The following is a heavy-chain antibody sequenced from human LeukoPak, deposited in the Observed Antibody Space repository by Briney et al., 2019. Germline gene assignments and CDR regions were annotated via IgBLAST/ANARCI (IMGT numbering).Heavy chain of an antibody. Sequence: PGGSLRLSCAASGFTFSSYAMSWVRQAPGKGLEWVSAIGGDGITTYYADSVRGRFTISRDNSKNTLFLQMNILIAEDTAIYYCAKAQHTSGWYWFDPWGQGTLVTVSS. CDR2: IGGDGITT. D-gene: IGHD6-19*01. CDR3: AKAQHTSGWYWFDP. J-gene: IGHJ5*02. V-gene: IGHV3-23*01. CDR1: GFTFSSYA.